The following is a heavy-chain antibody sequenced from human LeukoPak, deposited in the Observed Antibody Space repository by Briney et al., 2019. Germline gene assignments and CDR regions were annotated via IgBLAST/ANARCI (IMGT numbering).Heavy chain of an antibody. CDR2: INPNSGGT. CDR1: GYSFTAYY. Sequence: GASVKVSCKASGYSFTAYYIHWVRQAPGQGLEYMGWINPNSGGTNSSQRFQDRVTLTRDTSISTAFVELTRLTSDDTAVYYCARAYGSGSSYHPDYWGQGTLVTVSS. J-gene: IGHJ4*02. D-gene: IGHD3-10*01. V-gene: IGHV1-2*02. CDR3: ARAYGSGSSYHPDY.